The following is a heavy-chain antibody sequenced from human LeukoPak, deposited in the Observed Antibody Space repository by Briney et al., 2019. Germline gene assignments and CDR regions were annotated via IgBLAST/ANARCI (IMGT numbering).Heavy chain of an antibody. Sequence: SQTLSLTGTVSGGSISSGSYYWSWIRQPAGKGLEWIGRIYTSGSTNYNPSLKSRVTISVDTSKNQFSLKLSSVTAADTAVYYCARESGAVWFGERSYYYMDVWGKGTTVTISS. D-gene: IGHD3-10*01. CDR1: GGSISSGSYY. V-gene: IGHV4-61*02. CDR3: ARESGAVWFGERSYYYMDV. CDR2: IYTSGST. J-gene: IGHJ6*03.